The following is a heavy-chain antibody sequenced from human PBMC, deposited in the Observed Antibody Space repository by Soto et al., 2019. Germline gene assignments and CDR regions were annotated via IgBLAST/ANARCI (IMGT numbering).Heavy chain of an antibody. V-gene: IGHV4-59*01. CDR3: ARSEILLGRYCSSTTCYTWWFDP. CDR2: IYYSGST. CDR1: GGSMTHYY. D-gene: IGHD2-2*02. Sequence: SETLSLTCTVSGGSMTHYYWSWIRQPPGKGLEWIGYIYYSGSTNYNPSLKSRVTMSTDTSKSQFSLSLSSVTAADTAVYYCARSEILLGRYCSSTTCYTWWFDPWGQGTLVTVSS. J-gene: IGHJ5*02.